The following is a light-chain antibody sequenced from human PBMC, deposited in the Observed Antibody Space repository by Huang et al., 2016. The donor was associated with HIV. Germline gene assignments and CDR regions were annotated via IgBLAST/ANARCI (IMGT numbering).Light chain of an antibody. Sequence: EIVMTQSPATLSVSPGERATLSYRASQSVKSNLAWYQQKPGQAPRLLIYSASTRATGIPARFNGSGSGTEFTLTISSLQSEDCAVYYCQQYNDWPPWTFGQGTKVEIK. V-gene: IGKV3-15*01. CDR2: SAS. CDR1: QSVKSN. CDR3: QQYNDWPPWT. J-gene: IGKJ1*01.